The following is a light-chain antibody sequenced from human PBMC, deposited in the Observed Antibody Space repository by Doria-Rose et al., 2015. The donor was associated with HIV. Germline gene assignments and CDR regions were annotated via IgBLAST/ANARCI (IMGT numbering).Light chain of an antibody. J-gene: IGKJ1*01. CDR2: DGS. V-gene: IGKV3-20*01. CDR1: QSFSSTY. Sequence: EIVMTQSPGTLSLSPGERAXLSCRASQSFSSTYLAWYQQKPGQAHSLLIYDGSTRATGIPDRFSASGSGTDFTLTINRLEPEDFALYYCHQYGTSWTFGQGTKVEI. CDR3: HQYGTSWT.